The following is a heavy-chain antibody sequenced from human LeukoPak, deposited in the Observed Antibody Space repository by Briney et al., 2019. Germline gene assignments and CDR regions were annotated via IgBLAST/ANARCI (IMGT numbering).Heavy chain of an antibody. V-gene: IGHV3-7*01. D-gene: IGHD6-13*01. J-gene: IGHJ6*03. CDR2: IKQDGSEK. CDR3: ARDSSSWYGYYYYTDV. CDR1: GFTFSSYW. Sequence: PGGSLRLSCAASGFTFSSYWMSWVRQAPGKGLEGVANIKQDGSEKYYVDSVKGRFTISRDNAKNSLYLQMNSLRAEDTAVYYCARDSSSWYGYYYYTDVWGKGTTVTVSS.